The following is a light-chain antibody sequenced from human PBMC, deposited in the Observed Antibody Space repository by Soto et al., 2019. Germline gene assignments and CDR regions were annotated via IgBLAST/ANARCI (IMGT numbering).Light chain of an antibody. CDR1: QSISSY. Sequence: DIQMTQSPSSLSASVGDRVTITCRASQSISSYLNWYQQKPGKAPKLLIYAASSLQSGVPSRFSGSGSGTDFTLTISSLQPEYFATDYCEQSYSTPRTFGQGTKV. J-gene: IGKJ1*01. V-gene: IGKV1-39*01. CDR2: AAS. CDR3: EQSYSTPRT.